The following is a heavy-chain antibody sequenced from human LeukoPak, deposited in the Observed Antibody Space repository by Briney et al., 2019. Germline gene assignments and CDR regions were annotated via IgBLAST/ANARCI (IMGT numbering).Heavy chain of an antibody. Sequence: SETLSPTCTLSGGSISSYYWSWIRQPPGKGLEWIGYIYYSGSTNYNPSLKSRVTISVDTSKSQFSLKLSSVTAADTAVYYCARDVPYGDYAWFDPWGQGTLVTVSS. D-gene: IGHD4-17*01. V-gene: IGHV4-59*01. J-gene: IGHJ5*02. CDR1: GGSISSYY. CDR2: IYYSGST. CDR3: ARDVPYGDYAWFDP.